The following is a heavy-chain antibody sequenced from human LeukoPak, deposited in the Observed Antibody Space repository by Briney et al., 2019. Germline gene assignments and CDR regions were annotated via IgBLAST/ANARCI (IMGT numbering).Heavy chain of an antibody. V-gene: IGHV4-59*01. CDR2: IYYSGST. CDR3: ARGIGDYYCYGMDV. D-gene: IGHD2-15*01. J-gene: IGHJ6*02. Sequence: SETLSLTCTVSGGSISSYYWSWVRQPPGKGLEWIGYIYYSGSTNYNPSLKSRVTISVDTSKNQFSLKLSSVTAADTAVYYCARGIGDYYCYGMDVWGQGTTVTVSS. CDR1: GGSISSYY.